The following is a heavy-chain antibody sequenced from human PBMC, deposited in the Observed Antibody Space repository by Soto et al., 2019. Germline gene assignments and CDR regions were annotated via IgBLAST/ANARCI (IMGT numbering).Heavy chain of an antibody. CDR3: ARDTTVTLYYYYCGMDV. V-gene: IGHV1-18*04. Sequence: QVQLVQSGAEVKKPGASVKVSCKASGYTFTSYGISWVRQAPGQGLEWMGWISAYNGNTNYAQKLQGRVTMTTDTSTSTAYMELRSLRSDDTAVYYCARDTTVTLYYYYCGMDVWGQGTTVTVSS. J-gene: IGHJ6*02. D-gene: IGHD4-17*01. CDR1: GYTFTSYG. CDR2: ISAYNGNT.